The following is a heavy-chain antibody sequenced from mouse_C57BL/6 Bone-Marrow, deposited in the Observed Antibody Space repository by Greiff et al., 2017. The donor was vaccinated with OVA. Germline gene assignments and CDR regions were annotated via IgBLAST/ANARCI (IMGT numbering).Heavy chain of an antibody. D-gene: IGHD1-1*01. J-gene: IGHJ3*01. CDR3: ATMDYGSRGWFAY. CDR2: IHPSDSDT. CDR1: GYTFTSYW. Sequence: QVQLQQPGAELVKPGASVKVSCKASGYTFTSYWMHWVKQRPGQGLEWIGRIHPSDSDTNYNQKFKGKATLTVDKSSSTAYMQLSSLTSEDSAVCYCATMDYGSRGWFAYWGQGTLVTVSA. V-gene: IGHV1-74*01.